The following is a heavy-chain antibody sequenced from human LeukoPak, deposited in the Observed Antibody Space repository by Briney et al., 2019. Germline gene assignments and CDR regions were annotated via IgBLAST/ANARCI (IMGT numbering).Heavy chain of an antibody. CDR2: INHSGST. D-gene: IGHD3-10*01. Sequence: SETQSLTCAVYGGSFSGYYWSWIRQPPGKGLEWIGEINHSGSTNYNPSLKSRVTISVDTSKNQFSLKPSSVTAADTAVYYCARGRRGSYRNYYYGMDVWGQGTTVTVSS. CDR1: GGSFSGYY. V-gene: IGHV4-34*01. CDR3: ARGRRGSYRNYYYGMDV. J-gene: IGHJ6*02.